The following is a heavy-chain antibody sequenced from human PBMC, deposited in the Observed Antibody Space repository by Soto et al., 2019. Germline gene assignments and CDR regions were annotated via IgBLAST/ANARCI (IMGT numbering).Heavy chain of an antibody. CDR1: GFTFSSYA. CDR3: ARTLNALYCSSTSCYRDAFDI. V-gene: IGHV3-30-3*01. Sequence: GGSLRLSCAASGFTFSSYAMHWVRQAPGKGLEWVAVISYDGSNKYYADSVKGRFTISRDNSKNTLYLQMNSLRAEDTAVYYCARTLNALYCSSTSCYRDAFDIWGQETMVTVSS. CDR2: ISYDGSNK. D-gene: IGHD2-2*01. J-gene: IGHJ3*02.